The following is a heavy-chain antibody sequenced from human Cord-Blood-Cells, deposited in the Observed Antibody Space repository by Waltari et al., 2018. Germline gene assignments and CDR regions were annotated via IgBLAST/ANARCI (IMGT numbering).Heavy chain of an antibody. CDR1: GGSISSSSYY. V-gene: IGHV4-39*01. D-gene: IGHD2-2*02. Sequence: QLQLQESGPGLVKPSETLSLTCTVSGGSISSSSYYWGWIRPPPGQGLEWIGSIYYSGSTYYNPSLKSRVTISVDTSKNQFSLKLSSVTAADTAVYYCARGSIVVVPAAIMPYAFDIWGQGTMVTVSS. CDR2: IYYSGST. CDR3: ARGSIVVVPAAIMPYAFDI. J-gene: IGHJ3*02.